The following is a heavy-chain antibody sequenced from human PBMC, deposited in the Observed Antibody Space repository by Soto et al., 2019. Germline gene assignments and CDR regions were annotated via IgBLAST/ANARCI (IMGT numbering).Heavy chain of an antibody. CDR2: VHSSGTT. Sequence: SETLSLTCTVSSGSINSFYWSWIRQPAGKGLEWIGRVHSSGTTNYHPSLKSRVTMSVDTSRNQFSLKLTSVTAADTAVYYCARDRIIGTSYSDYWGQGVLVTSPQ. CDR3: ARDRIIGTSYSDY. V-gene: IGHV4-4*07. D-gene: IGHD1-7*01. CDR1: SGSINSFY. J-gene: IGHJ4*02.